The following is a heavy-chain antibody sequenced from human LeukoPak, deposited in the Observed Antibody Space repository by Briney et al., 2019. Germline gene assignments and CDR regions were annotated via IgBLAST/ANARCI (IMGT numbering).Heavy chain of an antibody. V-gene: IGHV3-23*01. J-gene: IGHJ4*02. D-gene: IGHD1-1*01. CDR1: GFTFSNYA. Sequence: GGSLRLSCAASGFTFSNYAMSWVRQAPGKGLEWVSGITARADSSYYADSVKGRFTISRDNSNTTLYLQMGSLRAGDTAVYFCGRDIQLSYLGQGTLVTVSS. CDR2: ITARADSS. CDR3: GRDIQLSY.